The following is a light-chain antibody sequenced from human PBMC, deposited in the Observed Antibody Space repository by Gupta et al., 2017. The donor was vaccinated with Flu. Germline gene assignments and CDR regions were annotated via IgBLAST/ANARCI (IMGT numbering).Light chain of an antibody. CDR2: DAS. Sequence: SPATLSLSPGERATLSCRASQSVSSYLAWYQQKPGQAPRLLIYDASNRATGIPARFSGSGSGTDFTLTISSLEPEDFAVYYCQQRSNWLTFGPGTKVDIK. CDR3: QQRSNWLT. J-gene: IGKJ3*01. CDR1: QSVSSY. V-gene: IGKV3-11*01.